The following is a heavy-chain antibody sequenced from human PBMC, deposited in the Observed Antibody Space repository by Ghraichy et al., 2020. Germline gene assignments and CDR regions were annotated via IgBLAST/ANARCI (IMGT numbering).Heavy chain of an antibody. J-gene: IGHJ5*02. Sequence: GGSLRLSCEVLGFTFSNYAMNWVRQAPGKGLEWVSAISASGATTYYADSVKGRFTISRDNSKDTVDLHMNTLRAADTAVYYCAKANYYDSSGYLSWGQGTLVTVSS. D-gene: IGHD3-22*01. CDR1: GFTFSNYA. CDR3: AKANYYDSSGYLS. CDR2: ISASGATT. V-gene: IGHV3-23*01.